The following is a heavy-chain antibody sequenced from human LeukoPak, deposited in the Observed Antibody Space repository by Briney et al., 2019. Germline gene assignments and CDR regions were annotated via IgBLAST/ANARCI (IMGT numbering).Heavy chain of an antibody. CDR3: ARELRYDNSDSGAF. CDR2: IYHSGST. Sequence: SETLSLTCTVSGYSISSGYYWGWIRQPPGKGLEWIGSIYHSGSTYYNPSLKSRVTISVDTSKNQFSLKLSSVTAADTAVYYCARELRYDNSDSGAFWGQGTVVIVSS. D-gene: IGHD3-22*01. V-gene: IGHV4-38-2*02. J-gene: IGHJ3*01. CDR1: GYSISSGYY.